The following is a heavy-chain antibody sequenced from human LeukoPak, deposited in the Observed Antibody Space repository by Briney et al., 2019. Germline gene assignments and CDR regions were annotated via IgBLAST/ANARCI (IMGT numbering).Heavy chain of an antibody. CDR3: ATLGSYYYDSSGVLRNWFDP. CDR2: IYYSGST. CDR1: GGSISSSSYY. V-gene: IGHV4-39*01. D-gene: IGHD3-22*01. J-gene: IGHJ5*02. Sequence: SETLSLTCTVSGGSISSSSYYWGWIRQPPGKGLEWIGSIYYSGSTYYNPSLKSRVTISVDTSKNQFSLKLSSVTAADTAVYYCATLGSYYYDSSGVLRNWFDPWGQGTLVTVSS.